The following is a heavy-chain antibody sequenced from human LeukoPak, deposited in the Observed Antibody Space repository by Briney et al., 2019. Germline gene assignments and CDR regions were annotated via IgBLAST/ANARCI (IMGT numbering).Heavy chain of an antibody. D-gene: IGHD3-3*01. Sequence: PSETLSLTCAVYGGSFSGYYWSWIRQPPGKGLEWIGEINHSGSTNYNPSLKSRVTISVDTSKNQFSLKLSSVTAADTAVYYCARESWSGSYAFDIWGQGTMVTVSS. J-gene: IGHJ3*02. V-gene: IGHV4-34*01. CDR1: GGSFSGYY. CDR2: INHSGST. CDR3: ARESWSGSYAFDI.